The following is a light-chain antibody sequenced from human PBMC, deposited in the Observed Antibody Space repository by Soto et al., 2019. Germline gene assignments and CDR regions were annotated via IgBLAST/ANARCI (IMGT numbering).Light chain of an antibody. V-gene: IGKV2-28*01. Sequence: DIVMTQSPLSLPVTPGEPASISCRSSQSLLHSNGYKFLVWYLQKPGQSPQLLIYLGSNRASGVPERFSGSGSGTDFSLNISRVEAEDVGVYYCMQDRQTTYTLGQGTKLEIK. CDR2: LGS. J-gene: IGKJ2*01. CDR3: MQDRQTTYT. CDR1: QSLLHSNGYKF.